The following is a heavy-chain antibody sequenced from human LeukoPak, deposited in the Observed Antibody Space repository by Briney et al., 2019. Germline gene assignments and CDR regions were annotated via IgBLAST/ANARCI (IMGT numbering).Heavy chain of an antibody. D-gene: IGHD3-10*01. CDR2: IIPIFGTA. CDR1: GGTFSSYA. V-gene: IGHV1-69*13. J-gene: IGHJ4*02. CDR3: ARDILRYYGSGSYYKN. Sequence: ASVKVSCKASGGTFSSYAISWVRQAPGQGLEWMGGIIPIFGTANYAQKFQGRVTITADESTSTAYMELSSLRSEDTAVYYCARDILRYYGSGSYYKNWGQGTLVTVSS.